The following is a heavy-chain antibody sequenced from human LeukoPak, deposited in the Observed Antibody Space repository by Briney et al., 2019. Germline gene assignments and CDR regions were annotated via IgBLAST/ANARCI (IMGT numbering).Heavy chain of an antibody. CDR1: GGSISSYY. V-gene: IGHV4-59*01. D-gene: IGHD6-19*01. J-gene: IGHJ4*02. CDR3: ARHNGWSLDY. CDR2: IYYSGST. Sequence: SETLSLTCTVSGGSISSYYWSWIRQPPGKGLEWIGYIYYSGSTNYNPSLKSRVTISVDTSKNQFSLKLSSVTAADTAVYYCARHNGWSLDYWGQGTLVTVSS.